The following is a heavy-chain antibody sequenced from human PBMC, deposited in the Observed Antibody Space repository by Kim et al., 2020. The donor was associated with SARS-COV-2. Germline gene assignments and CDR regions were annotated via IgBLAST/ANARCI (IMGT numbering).Heavy chain of an antibody. J-gene: IGHJ3*02. Sequence: ASVKVSCKASGYTFTSYDINWVRQATGQGLEWMGWMNPNSGNTGYAQKFQGRVTMTRNTSISTAYMELSSLRSEDTAVYYCATPTLRITIFGVVITSYAFAIWGKGTMVTVSS. CDR3: ATPTLRITIFGVVITSYAFAI. CDR2: MNPNSGNT. CDR1: GYTFTSYD. D-gene: IGHD3-3*01. V-gene: IGHV1-8*01.